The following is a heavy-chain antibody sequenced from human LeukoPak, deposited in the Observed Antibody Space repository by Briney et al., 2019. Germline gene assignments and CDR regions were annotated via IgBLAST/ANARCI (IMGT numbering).Heavy chain of an antibody. J-gene: IGHJ4*02. CDR2: IYYSGST. CDR3: AREGGLRYFDWLFDYFDY. CDR1: GGSISGTSYY. V-gene: IGHV4-39*07. D-gene: IGHD3-9*01. Sequence: SETLSLTCTVSGGSISGTSYYWGWIRQPPGKGLEWIGSIYYSGSTYYNPSLKSRVTISVDTSKNQFSLKLSSVTAADTAVYYCAREGGLRYFDWLFDYFDYWGQGTLVTVSS.